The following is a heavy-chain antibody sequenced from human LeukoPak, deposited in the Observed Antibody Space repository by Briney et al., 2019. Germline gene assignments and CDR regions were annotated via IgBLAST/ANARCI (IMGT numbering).Heavy chain of an antibody. J-gene: IGHJ6*02. CDR3: ARDWAVEDADYDILTGYPGGYGMDV. CDR2: IIPILGIA. V-gene: IGHV1-69*04. D-gene: IGHD3-9*01. CDR1: GGTFSSYA. Sequence: SVKVSCKASGGTFSSYAISWVRQAPGQGLEWMGRIIPILGIANYAQKFQGRVTITADKSTSTAYMELSSPRSEDTAVYYCARDWAVEDADYDILTGYPGGYGMDVWGQGTTVTVSS.